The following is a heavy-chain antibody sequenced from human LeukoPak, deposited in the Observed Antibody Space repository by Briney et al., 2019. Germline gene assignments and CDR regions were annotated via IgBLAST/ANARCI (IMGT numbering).Heavy chain of an antibody. Sequence: GGSLRLSCLTSGFTFRDLGLGWVRQVPGMGMEWVSFIRSRIYGGAPEYAASVRGRFSVSRDDSESIAYLQMNNLKSEDTAVYYCARGQTVSGAKYYFDFWSPGTLVTVSS. J-gene: IGHJ4*02. V-gene: IGHV3-49*04. CDR3: ARGQTVSGAKYYFDF. D-gene: IGHD3-10*01. CDR2: IRSRIYGGAP. CDR1: GFTFRDLG.